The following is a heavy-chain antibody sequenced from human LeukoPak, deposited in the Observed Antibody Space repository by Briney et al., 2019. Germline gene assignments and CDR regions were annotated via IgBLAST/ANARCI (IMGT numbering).Heavy chain of an antibody. Sequence: GGSLRLSCAASGFIFTSYAMSWVRQAPGKGLEWVSGISGNGASTYYADSAKGRFTISRDNSKNTLYLHMTSLRAEDTAVYYCAGDGGLFCPRTTCRNFDYWGQGTLVTVSS. CDR1: GFIFTSYA. CDR2: ISGNGAST. J-gene: IGHJ4*02. CDR3: AGDGGLFCPRTTCRNFDY. D-gene: IGHD1-14*01. V-gene: IGHV3-23*01.